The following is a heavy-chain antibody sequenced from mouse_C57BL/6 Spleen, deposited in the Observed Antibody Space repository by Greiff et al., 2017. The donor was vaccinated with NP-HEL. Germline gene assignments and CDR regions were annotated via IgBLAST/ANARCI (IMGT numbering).Heavy chain of an antibody. D-gene: IGHD2-5*01. CDR1: GYTFTSYW. CDR2: IYPSDSYT. V-gene: IGHV1-69*01. J-gene: IGHJ2*01. CDR3: ARLEALYYSNSYFDY. Sequence: QVQLQQPGAELVMPGASVKLSCKASGYTFTSYWMHWVKQRPGQGLEWIGKIYPSDSYTHYNQKFTGKSPFTVDKSSSTAYMQLSSLTSEDSAVYYCARLEALYYSNSYFDYWGQGTTRTVSS.